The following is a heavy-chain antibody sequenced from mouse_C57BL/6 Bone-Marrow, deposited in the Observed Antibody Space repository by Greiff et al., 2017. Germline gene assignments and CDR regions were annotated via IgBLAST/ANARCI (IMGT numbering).Heavy chain of an antibody. CDR3: ERCSCDYAMDY. V-gene: IGHV1-63*01. CDR2: IYPGGGYT. CDR1: GYTFTNYW. J-gene: IGHJ4*01. Sequence: QVHVKQSGAELVRPGTSVKMSCKASGYTFTNYWIGWAKQRPGHGLEWIGDIYPGGGYTNYNEKFKGKATLTADKSSSTAYMQFSSLTSEDSAIYYCERCSCDYAMDYWGQGTSVTVSS. D-gene: IGHD6-1*01.